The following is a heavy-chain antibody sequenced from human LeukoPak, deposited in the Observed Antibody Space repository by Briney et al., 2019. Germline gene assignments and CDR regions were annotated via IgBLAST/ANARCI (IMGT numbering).Heavy chain of an antibody. Sequence: ASVKVSCKASGYTFTSYYMHWVRQAPGQGLEWMGIINPSGGSTSYAQKFQGRVTMTRDTSTSTVYMELSSLRSEDTAVYYCARDRGDSSGYYPPPFDYWGQGTLVTVSS. J-gene: IGHJ4*02. CDR1: GYTFTSYY. CDR2: INPSGGST. D-gene: IGHD3-22*01. V-gene: IGHV1-46*01. CDR3: ARDRGDSSGYYPPPFDY.